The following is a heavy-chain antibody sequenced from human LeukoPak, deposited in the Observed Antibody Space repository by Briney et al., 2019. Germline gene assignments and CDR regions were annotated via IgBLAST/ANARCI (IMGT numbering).Heavy chain of an antibody. CDR3: ARRVAYYDILTGPGAIDY. CDR1: GRSFSGYY. V-gene: IGHV4-34*01. D-gene: IGHD3-9*01. Sequence: PSETLSLTCAVYGRSFSGYYWSWIRQPPGKGLEWIGEINHSGSTNYNPSLKSRVTISVDTSKNQFSLKLSSVTAADTAVYYCARRVAYYDILTGPGAIDYWGQGTLVTVSS. CDR2: INHSGST. J-gene: IGHJ4*02.